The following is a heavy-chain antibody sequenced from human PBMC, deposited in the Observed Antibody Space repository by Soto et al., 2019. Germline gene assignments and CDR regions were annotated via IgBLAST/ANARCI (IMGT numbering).Heavy chain of an antibody. CDR3: TTREGSLGSLYYYYGMDV. D-gene: IGHD7-27*01. J-gene: IGHJ6*02. CDR1: GSTFTSYG. V-gene: IGHV1-18*01. CDR2: ISAYNGNT. Sequence: GASVKVSCKASGSTFTSYGISWVRQAPGQGLEWMGWISAYNGNTNYAQKLQGRVTITTDTSTSTAYMELRSLRSDDTAVYYCTTREGSLGSLYYYYGMDVWGQGTTVTVSS.